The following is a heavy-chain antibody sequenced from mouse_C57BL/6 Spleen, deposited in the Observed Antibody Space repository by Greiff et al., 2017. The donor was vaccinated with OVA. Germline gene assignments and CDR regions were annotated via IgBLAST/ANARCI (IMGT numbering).Heavy chain of an antibody. J-gene: IGHJ2*01. V-gene: IGHV1-54*01. Sequence: VKLQQSGAELVRPGTSVKVSCKASGYAFTNYLIEWVKQRPGQGLEWIGVINPGSGGTNYNEKFKGKATLTADKSSSTAYMQLSSLTSEDSAVYFCAREGVYYFDYWGQGTTLTVSS. CDR2: INPGSGGT. CDR3: AREGVYYFDY. CDR1: GYAFTNYL.